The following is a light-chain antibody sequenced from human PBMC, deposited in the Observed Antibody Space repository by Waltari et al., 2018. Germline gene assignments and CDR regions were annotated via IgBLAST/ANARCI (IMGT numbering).Light chain of an antibody. V-gene: IGLV2-11*01. CDR2: DVS. Sequence: QAALTQPPSVSGSPGQSVTIASTGTRSDMGGYNDVSWYQQHPGKAPKLMIYDVSKRPSGVSDRFSGSKSGNTASLTISGLQAEDEADYYCSSYAGSNTYGLFGGGTRLTVL. J-gene: IGLJ2*01. CDR3: SSYAGSNTYGL. CDR1: RSDMGGYND.